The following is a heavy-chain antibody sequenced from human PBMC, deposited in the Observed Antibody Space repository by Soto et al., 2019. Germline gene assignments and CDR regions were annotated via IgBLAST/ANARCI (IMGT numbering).Heavy chain of an antibody. Sequence: GGALRLSCGASGFTFSDYYMSWIRQAPGKGLEWVSYISSSSSYTNYADSVKGRFTISRDNAKNSLYPQMNSLRAEDTAVYYCARCSSGSYYKAFDYWGQGTLVTVSS. CDR3: ARCSSGSYYKAFDY. J-gene: IGHJ4*02. CDR1: GFTFSDYY. D-gene: IGHD3-10*01. V-gene: IGHV3-11*06. CDR2: ISSSSSYT.